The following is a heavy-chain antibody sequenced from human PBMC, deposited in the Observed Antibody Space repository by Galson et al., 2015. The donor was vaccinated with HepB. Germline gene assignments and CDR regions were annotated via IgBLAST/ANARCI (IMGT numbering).Heavy chain of an antibody. D-gene: IGHD3-10*01. Sequence: SLRLSCASSGFTLSTYSMNWVRQAPGKGLEWVSSISSSSLYVYYADSMRGRFTVSRDNAKNSHYLQMNSLSAEDTAVYYCARVYGSGSYGYGMDVWGQGTTVTVS. CDR1: GFTLSTYS. J-gene: IGHJ6*02. V-gene: IGHV3-21*01. CDR2: ISSSSLYV. CDR3: ARVYGSGSYGYGMDV.